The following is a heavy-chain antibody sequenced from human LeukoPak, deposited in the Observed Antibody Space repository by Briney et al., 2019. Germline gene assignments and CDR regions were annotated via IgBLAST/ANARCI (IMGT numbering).Heavy chain of an antibody. D-gene: IGHD5-12*01. J-gene: IGHJ4*02. CDR1: GFTFSSYA. Sequence: SGGSLRLSCAASGFTFSSYAMSWVRQAPGKGLEWVSLISWDGGSTYYADSVKGRFTISRDNSKNSLYLQMNSLRTEDTALYYCAKDMSPKYGGYDDGLGYWGQGTLVTVSS. CDR2: ISWDGGST. V-gene: IGHV3-43*02. CDR3: AKDMSPKYGGYDDGLGY.